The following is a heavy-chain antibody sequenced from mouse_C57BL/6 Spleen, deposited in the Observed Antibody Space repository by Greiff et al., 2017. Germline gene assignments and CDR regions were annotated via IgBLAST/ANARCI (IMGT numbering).Heavy chain of an antibody. CDR3: AREDYYGSSYGFYY. CDR1: GYTFTSYD. V-gene: IGHV1-85*01. J-gene: IGHJ2*01. Sequence: QVQLQQSGPELVKPGASVKLSCKASGYTFTSYDINWVKQRPGQGLEWIGWIYPRDGSTKYNEKLKGKATLTVDTSSSTAYMELHSLTSEDSAVYFCAREDYYGSSYGFYYWGQGTTLTVSS. CDR2: IYPRDGST. D-gene: IGHD1-1*01.